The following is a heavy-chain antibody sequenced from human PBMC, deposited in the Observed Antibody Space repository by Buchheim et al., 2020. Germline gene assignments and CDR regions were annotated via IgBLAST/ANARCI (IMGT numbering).Heavy chain of an antibody. V-gene: IGHV4-59*01. CDR1: GGSISSYY. CDR3: ARDIDY. J-gene: IGHJ4*01. CDR2: IYHSEST. Sequence: QVQLQESGPGLVKPSETLSLTCTVSGGSISSYYWSWIRQPPGKGLEWIGYIYHSESTNYIPSLKSRVTIPKDTSQNQFSPKLSSVTAADTAVYYCARDIDYWGQGTL.